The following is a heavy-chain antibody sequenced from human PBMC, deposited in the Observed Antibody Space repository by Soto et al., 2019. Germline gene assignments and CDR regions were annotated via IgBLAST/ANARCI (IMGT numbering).Heavy chain of an antibody. V-gene: IGHV1-46*01. CDR2: INPSGGST. CDR1: GYTFTSYY. J-gene: IGHJ4*02. CDR3: ARMSITMIVVAHFVY. D-gene: IGHD3-22*01. Sequence: GASVKVSCKASGYTFTSYYMHWVRQAPGQGLEWMGIINPSGGSTSYAQKFQGRVTMTRDTSTSTVYMELSSLRSEDTAVYYCARMSITMIVVAHFVYWGQGTLVTLSS.